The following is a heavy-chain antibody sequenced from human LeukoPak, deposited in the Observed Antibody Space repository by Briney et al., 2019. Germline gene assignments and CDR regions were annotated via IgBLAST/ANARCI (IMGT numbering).Heavy chain of an antibody. Sequence: ASVKVSCKASGYTLTGYYMHWVLQAPGQGLEWMGWINPNSGCTNYAQKFQGRVTMTRDTSISTAYIELSRLRSDDTAVYYCARDSWNGEAGAFDIWGQGTMVTVSS. CDR1: GYTLTGYY. CDR3: ARDSWNGEAGAFDI. J-gene: IGHJ3*02. CDR2: INPNSGCT. V-gene: IGHV1-2*02. D-gene: IGHD1-1*01.